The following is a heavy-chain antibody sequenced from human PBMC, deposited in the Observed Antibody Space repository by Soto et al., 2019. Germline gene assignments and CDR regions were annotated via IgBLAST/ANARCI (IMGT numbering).Heavy chain of an antibody. D-gene: IGHD2-2*02. J-gene: IGHJ6*02. CDR1: GFTFSSYA. CDR3: AKDKYCSSTSCYTEGFYYYSGMDV. CDR2: ISGSGGST. V-gene: IGHV3-23*01. Sequence: EVQLLESGGGLVQPGGSLRLSCAASGFTFSSYAMSWVRQAPGKGLEWVSAISGSGGSTYYADSVKGRFTISRDNSKNTLDLQMISLRAEDTAVYYCAKDKYCSSTSCYTEGFYYYSGMDVWGQGTTVTVSS.